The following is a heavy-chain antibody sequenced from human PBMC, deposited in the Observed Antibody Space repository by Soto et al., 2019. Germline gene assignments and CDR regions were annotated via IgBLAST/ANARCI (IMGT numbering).Heavy chain of an antibody. CDR3: ARVSTSTSGSYYTLDY. Sequence: QVQLQESGPGLVKPSETLSLTCTVSGDSISSHYWSWIRQPPGKGLEWIGFGSTKYNPSLKSRISISLDTSMNQFSLNLTSVTAADTAVYYCARVSTSTSGSYYTLDYWGQGTLVTVSS. CDR2: FGST. J-gene: IGHJ4*02. V-gene: IGHV4-59*11. CDR1: GDSISSHY. D-gene: IGHD3-10*01.